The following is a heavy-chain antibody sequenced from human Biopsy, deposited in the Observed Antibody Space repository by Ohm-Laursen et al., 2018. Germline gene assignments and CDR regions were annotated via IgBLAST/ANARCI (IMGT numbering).Heavy chain of an antibody. J-gene: IGHJ4*02. V-gene: IGHV4-59*01. D-gene: IGHD4-11*01. CDR3: ARSNGYGDYRFDD. CDR2: ISYTGDT. CDR1: GDSISSDF. Sequence: GTLSLTCTVSGDSISSDFWSWIRQTPGKGLEWNGYISYTGDTNYNPSFESRITISLDTSKNQFSLMLSSVTAADTAVYYCARSNGYGDYRFDDWGQGTLVTVAS.